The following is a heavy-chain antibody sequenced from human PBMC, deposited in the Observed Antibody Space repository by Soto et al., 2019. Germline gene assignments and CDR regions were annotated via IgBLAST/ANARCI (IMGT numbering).Heavy chain of an antibody. CDR1: GFTFSTYW. Sequence: EAQLVESGGGLVQPGGSLRLSCAASGFTFSTYWMNWVRQAPGMGLEWLAIIRQDGTETHYVDSVKGRFTISRDNTKNSVFLQMNNLRADDPAVYYCVGGAGWELDYWGQGTLVTVSS. CDR2: IRQDGTET. D-gene: IGHD1-26*01. CDR3: VGGAGWELDY. V-gene: IGHV3-7*03. J-gene: IGHJ4*02.